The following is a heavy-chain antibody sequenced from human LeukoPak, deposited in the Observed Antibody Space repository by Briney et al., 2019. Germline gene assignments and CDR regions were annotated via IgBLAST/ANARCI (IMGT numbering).Heavy chain of an antibody. Sequence: GGSLKISWKGSGYSFTSYWIGWVRQMPGKGLGWMGIIYPGDSDTKYSPSFQGQVTISADKSISTAYLQWSSLKASDTAMYYCARLAGHDGYNYFAFDIWGQGTMVTVSS. V-gene: IGHV5-51*01. D-gene: IGHD5-24*01. CDR1: GYSFTSYW. CDR3: ARLAGHDGYNYFAFDI. J-gene: IGHJ3*02. CDR2: IYPGDSDT.